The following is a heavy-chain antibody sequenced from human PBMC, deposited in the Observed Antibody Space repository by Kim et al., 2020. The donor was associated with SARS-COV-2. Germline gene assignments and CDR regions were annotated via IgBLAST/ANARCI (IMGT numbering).Heavy chain of an antibody. Sequence: YADSVKDRFTISRDISENTLYRQMNSRRAEDTAVYYCAKDPTTFSPYYFDYWGQGTLVTVSS. J-gene: IGHJ4*02. CDR3: AKDPTTFSPYYFDY. D-gene: IGHD1-1*01. V-gene: IGHV3-23*01.